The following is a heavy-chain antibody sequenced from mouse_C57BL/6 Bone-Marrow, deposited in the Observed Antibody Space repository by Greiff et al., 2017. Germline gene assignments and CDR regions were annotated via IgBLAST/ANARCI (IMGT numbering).Heavy chain of an antibody. V-gene: IGHV14-2*01. CDR1: GFNIKDYY. J-gene: IGHJ4*01. CDR3: ARSRTVVATGDY. D-gene: IGHD1-1*01. CDR2: IDPEDGET. Sequence: EVQLQQSGAELVKPGASVKLSCTASGFNIKDYYMHWVKQRTEQGLEWIGRIDPEDGETKYAPKFPGKATITADTSSNTAYLQLSSLTSEDTSVYYCARSRTVVATGDYWGQGTSVTVSS.